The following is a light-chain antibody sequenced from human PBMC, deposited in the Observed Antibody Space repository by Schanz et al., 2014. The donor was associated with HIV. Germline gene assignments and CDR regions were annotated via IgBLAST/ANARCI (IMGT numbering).Light chain of an antibody. Sequence: DIQMTQSPSTLSASVGDRVTITCRASQSISSWLAWYQQKPGKAPNLLIYQVSTLESGVPSRFSGSGSWTDFTLTINSLQPDDLATYFCQQYNSYPWTFGQGTKVE. CDR2: QVS. J-gene: IGKJ1*01. CDR1: QSISSW. V-gene: IGKV1-5*03. CDR3: QQYNSYPWT.